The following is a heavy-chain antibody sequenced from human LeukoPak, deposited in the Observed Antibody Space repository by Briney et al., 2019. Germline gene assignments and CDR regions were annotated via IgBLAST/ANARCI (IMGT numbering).Heavy chain of an antibody. V-gene: IGHV4-38-2*02. CDR1: GYSISSGYF. CDR3: GRDGYYYDGSFEY. CDR2: ISHSGSS. D-gene: IGHD3-22*01. Sequence: SETLSLTCAVSGYSISSGYFWAWIRQPPGKGLEWIGSISHSGSSYSKPSLKSRVIISVDTSNNQFSLKLTSVTAADTATYYCGRDGYYYDGSFEYWGPGLRVAVSS. J-gene: IGHJ4*02.